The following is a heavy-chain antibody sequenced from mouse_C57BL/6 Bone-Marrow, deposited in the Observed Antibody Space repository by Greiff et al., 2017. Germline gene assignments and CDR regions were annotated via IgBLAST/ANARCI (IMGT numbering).Heavy chain of an antibody. CDR2: ISDGGSYT. V-gene: IGHV5-4*03. CDR1: GFTFSSYA. D-gene: IGHD1-1*01. J-gene: IGHJ4*01. CDR3: ARRGVTATVPHAMDY. Sequence: DVMLVESGGGLVKPGGSLKLSCAASGFTFSSYAMSWVRQTPEKRLEWVATISDGGSYTYYPDNVKGRFTISRDNAKNNLYLQMSHLKSEDTAMYYCARRGVTATVPHAMDYWGQGTSVTVSS.